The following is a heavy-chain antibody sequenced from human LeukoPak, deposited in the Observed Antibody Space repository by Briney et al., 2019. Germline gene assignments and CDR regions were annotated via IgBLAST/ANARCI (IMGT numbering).Heavy chain of an antibody. CDR1: GGSISSYY. D-gene: IGHD2-21*01. V-gene: IGHV4-59*01. J-gene: IGHJ3*02. Sequence: PSETLSLTCTVSGGSISSYYWSWIRQPPGKGLEWIGYIYYSGSTNYNPSLKSRVTISVDTSKNQFSLKLSSVTAADTAVYYCARGAIDYAFDIWGQGTMVTVSS. CDR2: IYYSGST. CDR3: ARGAIDYAFDI.